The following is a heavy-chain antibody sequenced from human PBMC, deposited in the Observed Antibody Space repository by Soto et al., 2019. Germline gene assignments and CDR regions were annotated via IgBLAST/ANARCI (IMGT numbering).Heavy chain of an antibody. CDR2: IYHSGST. CDR1: GYSITSGYY. CDR3: ARLPYSYSGYDETYFDY. Sequence: SETLSLTCAVSGYSITSGYYWGWIRQPPGKGLEWIGSIYHSGSTYYNPSLKSRVTISVDTLQKLFSLKLSSVTAADTAVYYCARLPYSYSGYDETYFDYWGQGTLVTVSS. J-gene: IGHJ4*02. V-gene: IGHV4-38-2*01. D-gene: IGHD5-12*01.